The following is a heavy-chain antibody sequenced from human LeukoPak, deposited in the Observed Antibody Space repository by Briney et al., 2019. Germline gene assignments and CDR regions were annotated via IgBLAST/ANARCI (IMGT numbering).Heavy chain of an antibody. D-gene: IGHD7-27*01. Sequence: GGSLRLSCAASGFTFSSYGMHWVRQAPGKGLEWVAVISYDGSNKYYADSVRGRFTISRDNSKNTLYLQMNSLRAEDTAVYYCAKDQNWVLDYWGQGTLVTVSS. V-gene: IGHV3-30*18. CDR1: GFTFSSYG. CDR3: AKDQNWVLDY. CDR2: ISYDGSNK. J-gene: IGHJ4*02.